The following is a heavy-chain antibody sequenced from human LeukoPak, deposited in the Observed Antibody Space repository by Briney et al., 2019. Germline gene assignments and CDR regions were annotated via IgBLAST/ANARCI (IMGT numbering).Heavy chain of an antibody. J-gene: IGHJ4*02. CDR2: IRYDGSNK. Sequence: PSGSLSLSCAASGFTFSSYGMHWVRQPPGKGLEWVGFIRYDGSNKYYADSVKGRFTISRDNSKNTLYLQMNSLRSDDTAVYYCFTDSSGLYVNYWSQGTLVTVSS. CDR1: GFTFSSYG. D-gene: IGHD6-19*01. V-gene: IGHV3-30*02. CDR3: FTDSSGLYVNY.